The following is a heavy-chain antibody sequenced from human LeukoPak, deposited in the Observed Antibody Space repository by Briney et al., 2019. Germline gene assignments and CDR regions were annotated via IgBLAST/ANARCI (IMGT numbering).Heavy chain of an antibody. CDR3: ARNNSNGFDF. Sequence: ASETLSLTCTVSGYSISGGYYWGWNRQPPGKGLEWIGTIFQSVSTYYNPSLKSRVTTSVDTSKNQFSLKLSSVTAADTAVYYCARNNSNGFDFWSQGTLVTVSS. CDR1: GYSISGGYY. CDR2: IFQSVST. J-gene: IGHJ4*02. D-gene: IGHD6-19*01. V-gene: IGHV4-38-2*02.